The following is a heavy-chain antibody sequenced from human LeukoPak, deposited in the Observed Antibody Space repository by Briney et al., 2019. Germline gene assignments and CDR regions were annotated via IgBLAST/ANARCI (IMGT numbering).Heavy chain of an antibody. Sequence: SETLSLTCAVYGGSFSGYYWSWIRQPSGKGLEWIGEINHSGSTNYNPSLKSRVTISVDTSKNQFSLKLRSVTAADTAVYCCARLVLGALDYWGQGTLVTVSS. J-gene: IGHJ4*02. D-gene: IGHD1-26*01. CDR2: INHSGST. CDR1: GGSFSGYY. V-gene: IGHV4-34*01. CDR3: ARLVLGALDY.